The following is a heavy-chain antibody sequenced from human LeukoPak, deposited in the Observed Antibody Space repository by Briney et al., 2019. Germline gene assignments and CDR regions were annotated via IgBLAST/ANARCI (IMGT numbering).Heavy chain of an antibody. J-gene: IGHJ4*02. CDR1: GGSISSYY. V-gene: IGHV4-59*01. CDR2: IYYSGST. D-gene: IGHD3-10*01. Sequence: SSGTLSLTCTVSGGSISSYYWSWIRQPPGKGLEWIGYIYYSGSTNYNPSLKSRVTISVDTSKNQFSLKLSSVTAADTAVYYCASAGHIRGASAHYFDYWGQGTLVTVSS. CDR3: ASAGHIRGASAHYFDY.